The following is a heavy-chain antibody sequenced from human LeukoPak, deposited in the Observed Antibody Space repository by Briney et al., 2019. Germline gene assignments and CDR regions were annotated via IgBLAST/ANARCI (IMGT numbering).Heavy chain of an antibody. CDR2: VYYSGST. V-gene: IGHV4-39*01. D-gene: IGHD1-1*01. CDR1: GASIRSSDYY. CDR3: ARHGNWEPFDY. J-gene: IGHJ4*02. Sequence: SETLSLTCVLSGASIRSSDYYWAWIRQPPGKGLEWIGTVYYSGSTYYNPSLKSRVTISVDTSKNSFSLNATSLTAADTAVYYCARHGNWEPFDYWGQGSLVTVSS.